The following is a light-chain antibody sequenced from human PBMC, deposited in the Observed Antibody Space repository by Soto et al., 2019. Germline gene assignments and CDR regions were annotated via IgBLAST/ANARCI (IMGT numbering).Light chain of an antibody. Sequence: DIQMTQSPSILSASVGDRVTITCRASQSISNWLAWYQQKPGRAPKVLIYDASSLQNGVPSRFSGSGSGTEFTLTISSLPPDDIATYYCQQYKSYSYTFGQGTNLEI. CDR3: QQYKSYSYT. CDR2: DAS. CDR1: QSISNW. J-gene: IGKJ2*01. V-gene: IGKV1-5*01.